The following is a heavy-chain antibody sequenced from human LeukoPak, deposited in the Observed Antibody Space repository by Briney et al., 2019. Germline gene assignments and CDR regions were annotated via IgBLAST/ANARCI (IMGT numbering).Heavy chain of an antibody. D-gene: IGHD3-22*01. Sequence: SETLSLTCTVPVSSISSGANYWGWIRQPPGKGLDWIGYIYYSGSAYYNPSLKSRVTISVDTSKNQFSLKLSSVTAVDTAMYYCARVIYTSGYYFDNWGQGTLVTVSS. V-gene: IGHV4-30-4*01. CDR3: ARVIYTSGYYFDN. J-gene: IGHJ4*02. CDR2: IYYSGSA. CDR1: VSSISSGANY.